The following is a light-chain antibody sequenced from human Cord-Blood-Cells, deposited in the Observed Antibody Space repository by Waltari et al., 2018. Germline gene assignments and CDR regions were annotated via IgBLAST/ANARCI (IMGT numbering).Light chain of an antibody. CDR2: SNN. CDR1: SSNIGSNT. CDR3: AAWDDSLNGWV. Sequence: QSVLTQPPSASGTPGQRVTISCSGSSSNIGSNTVNWYQKPPGTAPKLLIYSNNARPSGVPDRFSGSKSGTSASLAISGLQSEDEAYYYCAAWDDSLNGWVFGGGTKLTVL. J-gene: IGLJ3*02. V-gene: IGLV1-44*01.